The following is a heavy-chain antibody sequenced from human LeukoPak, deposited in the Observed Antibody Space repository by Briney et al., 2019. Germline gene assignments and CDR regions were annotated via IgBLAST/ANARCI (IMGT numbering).Heavy chain of an antibody. CDR1: GFTFSSYA. V-gene: IGHV3-30-3*01. CDR2: ISYDGSNK. J-gene: IGHJ4*02. CDR3: ARDRGSSLWFGELSLGY. Sequence: GGSLRLSCAASGFTFSSYAMHWVRQAPGKGLEWVAVISYDGSNKYYADSVKGRFTISRDNSKNTLYLQMNSLRAEDTAVYYCARDRGSSLWFGELSLGYWGQGNLVTVSS. D-gene: IGHD3-10*01.